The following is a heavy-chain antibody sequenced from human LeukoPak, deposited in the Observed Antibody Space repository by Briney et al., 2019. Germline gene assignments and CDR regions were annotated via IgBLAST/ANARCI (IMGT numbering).Heavy chain of an antibody. CDR1: GGSINSYY. D-gene: IGHD3-16*02. CDR2: IYYSGST. V-gene: IGHV4-59*01. J-gene: IGHJ5*02. CDR3: ARAVLDDYVWGSYRYSEPIRWFDP. Sequence: SETLSLTCTVSGGSINSYYWSWIRQPPGKGLEWIGYIYYSGSTNYNPSLKSRVTISVDTSKNQFSLKLSSVTAADTAVYYCARAVLDDYVWGSYRYSEPIRWFDPWGQGTLVTVSS.